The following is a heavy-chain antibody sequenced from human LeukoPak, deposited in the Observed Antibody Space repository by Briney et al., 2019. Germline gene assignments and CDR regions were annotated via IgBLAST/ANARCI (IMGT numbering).Heavy chain of an antibody. Sequence: GGSLRLSCAASGFTFSSYSMNWARQAPGKGLEWVSSISSSSSYIYYADSVKGRFTISRDNAKNSLYLQMNSLRAEDTAVYYCARDQDVAVAGTDFDYWGQGTLVTVSS. CDR2: ISSSSSYI. CDR3: ARDQDVAVAGTDFDY. V-gene: IGHV3-21*01. D-gene: IGHD6-19*01. CDR1: GFTFSSYS. J-gene: IGHJ4*02.